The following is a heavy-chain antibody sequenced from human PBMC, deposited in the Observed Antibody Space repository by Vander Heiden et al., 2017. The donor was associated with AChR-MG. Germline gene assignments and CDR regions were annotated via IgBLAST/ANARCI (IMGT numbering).Heavy chain of an antibody. Sequence: QVQLVQSGAEVKKPGSSVKVSCKASGGTFSSYAISWVRRAPGQGLEWMGGIIPIFGTANYAQKFQGRVTITADKSTSTAYMELSSLRSEDTAVYYCARETPEPRPGVVARSFSPHNWFDPWGQGTLVTVSS. V-gene: IGHV1-69*06. CDR1: GGTFSSYA. J-gene: IGHJ5*02. CDR3: ARETPEPRPGVVARSFSPHNWFDP. CDR2: IIPIFGTA. D-gene: IGHD2-15*01.